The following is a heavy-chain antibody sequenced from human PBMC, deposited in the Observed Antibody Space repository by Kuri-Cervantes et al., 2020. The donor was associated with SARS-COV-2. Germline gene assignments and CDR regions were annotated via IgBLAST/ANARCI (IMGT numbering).Heavy chain of an antibody. D-gene: IGHD4-11*01. V-gene: IGHV4-59*01. CDR3: ASGNDFSLDY. Sequence: GSLRLSCAVYGGSFSGYYWSWIRQSPGRGLEWIGYMYYTGKSNYNPSLESRVSMSLAASESRFFLTLTSVTTADTAIYYCASGNDFSLDYWGQGILVTVSS. CDR1: GGSFSGYY. CDR2: MYYTGKS. J-gene: IGHJ4*02.